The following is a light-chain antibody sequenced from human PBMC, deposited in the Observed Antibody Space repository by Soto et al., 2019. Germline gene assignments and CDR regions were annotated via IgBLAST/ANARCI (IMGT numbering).Light chain of an antibody. CDR1: QTISNY. Sequence: DIQMTQSPSSLSASVGDRVTITCRASQTISNYLNWYQQQPGKAPKLLIYAASSLQSGVPSRFSGSGSGTDFTLTISILQPEDFATYYCQQCYSSPLTLGGGTKVDIK. V-gene: IGKV1-39*01. J-gene: IGKJ4*01. CDR2: AAS. CDR3: QQCYSSPLT.